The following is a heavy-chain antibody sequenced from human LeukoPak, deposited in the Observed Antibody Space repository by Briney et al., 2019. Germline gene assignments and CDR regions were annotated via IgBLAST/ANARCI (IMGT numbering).Heavy chain of an antibody. CDR2: IYYGGST. CDR1: GDSLSSYY. Sequence: SETLSLTCIVSGDSLSSYYWSWIRQPPGKGLEWIGYIYYGGSTNYNPSLKSRVTISIDASKNHFSLKLSSVTAADTAVYYCARDRSLGIIDYWGQGTLVTVSS. CDR3: ARDRSLGIIDY. D-gene: IGHD3-16*01. V-gene: IGHV4-59*01. J-gene: IGHJ4*02.